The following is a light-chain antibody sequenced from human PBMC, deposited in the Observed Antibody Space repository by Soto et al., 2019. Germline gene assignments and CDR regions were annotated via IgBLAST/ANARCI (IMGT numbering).Light chain of an antibody. V-gene: IGLV2-14*01. J-gene: IGLJ1*01. CDR1: SSDVGGYKY. CDR3: SSYTSSSTYV. Sequence: QSALTQPASVSGSPGQSITISCTGTSSDVGGYKYVSWYQQHPGKAPKLMIYEVSNRPSGVSNRFSGSKSANTASLTISGLQAEDEADYYCSSYTSSSTYVFGTGTKLTV. CDR2: EVS.